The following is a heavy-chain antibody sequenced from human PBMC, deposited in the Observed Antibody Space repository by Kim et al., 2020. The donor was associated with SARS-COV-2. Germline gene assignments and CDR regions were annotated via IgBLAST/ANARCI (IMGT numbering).Heavy chain of an antibody. CDR1: GFSFSDYY. V-gene: IGHV3-11*01. CDR2: INSDGSST. J-gene: IGHJ5*02. Sequence: GGSLRLSCAASGFSFSDYYMNWILQAPGKGLEWLAYINSDGSSTKYADSVNGRFTISRDNDRKSLSLQMNSLTPEDTAMYYCVREPASWGQGTLVTVSS. CDR3: VREPAS.